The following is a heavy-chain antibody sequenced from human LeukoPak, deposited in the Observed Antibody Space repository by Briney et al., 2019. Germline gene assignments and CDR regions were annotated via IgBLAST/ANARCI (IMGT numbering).Heavy chain of an antibody. D-gene: IGHD3-22*01. CDR1: GFTFSSYA. CDR2: ISGSGGST. CDR3: AKDEWYYYDSSGPAGDY. V-gene: IGHV3-23*01. Sequence: GGSLRLSCAASGFTFSSYAMSWVRQAPGKGLEWVSAISGSGGSTYYANSVKGRFTISRDNSKNTLYLQMNSLRAEDTAVYYCAKDEWYYYDSSGPAGDYWGQGTLVTVSS. J-gene: IGHJ4*02.